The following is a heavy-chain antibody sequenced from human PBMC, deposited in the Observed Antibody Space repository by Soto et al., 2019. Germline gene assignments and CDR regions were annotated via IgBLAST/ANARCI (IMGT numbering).Heavy chain of an antibody. D-gene: IGHD2-2*01. CDR2: IRSKAYGGTT. V-gene: IGHV3-49*03. CDR1: GFTFGDYA. J-gene: IGHJ6*03. CDR3: TRVTSYCSSTSCLDGYMDV. Sequence: GGSLRLSCTASGFTFGDYAMSWFRQAPGKGLEWVGFIRSKAYGGTTEYAASVKGRFTISRDDSKSIAYLQMNSLKTEDTAVYYCTRVTSYCSSTSCLDGYMDVWGKGTTVTVSS.